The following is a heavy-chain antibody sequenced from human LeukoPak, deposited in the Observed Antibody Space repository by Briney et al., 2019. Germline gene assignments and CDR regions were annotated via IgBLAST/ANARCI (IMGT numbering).Heavy chain of an antibody. CDR1: GGSISSSSYY. V-gene: IGHV4-39*01. J-gene: IGHJ4*02. CDR2: IYYSGST. CDR3: ARLGTAAAGTPYFDY. D-gene: IGHD6-13*01. Sequence: SETLSLTCTVSGGSISSSSYYWGWIRQPPGKGLEWIGSIYYSGSTYYNPSLKSRVTISVDTSKNQFSLKLSSVTAADTAVYYCARLGTAAAGTPYFDYWGQGTLVTVSS.